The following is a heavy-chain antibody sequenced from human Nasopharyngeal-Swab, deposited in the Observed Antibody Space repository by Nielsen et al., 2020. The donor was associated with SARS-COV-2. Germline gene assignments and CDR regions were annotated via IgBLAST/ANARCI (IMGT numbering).Heavy chain of an antibody. CDR2: INPSGGST. CDR3: ARDVDSSGYYAWFDP. Sequence: ASVKVSCKASGYTFTGYYMHWVRQAPGQGLEWMGIINPSGGSTSYAQKFQGRVTMTRDTSTSTVYMELSSLRSEDTAVYYCARDVDSSGYYAWFDPWGQGTLVTVSS. J-gene: IGHJ5*02. V-gene: IGHV1-46*01. CDR1: GYTFTGYY. D-gene: IGHD3-22*01.